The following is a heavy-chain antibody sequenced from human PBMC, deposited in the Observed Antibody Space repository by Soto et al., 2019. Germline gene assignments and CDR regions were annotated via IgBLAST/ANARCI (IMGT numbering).Heavy chain of an antibody. Sequence: QVQLVQSGAEVKKPGSSVKVSCKASGGTFSSYAISWVRQAPGQGLEWMGGIIPIFGTANYAQKFQGRVTITADKATSTAYMELSSLRSEDTAVYYCARDIGYYCSSTSCYLGYYYYYGMDVWGQGTTVTVSS. V-gene: IGHV1-69*06. CDR2: IIPIFGTA. J-gene: IGHJ6*02. CDR1: GGTFSSYA. D-gene: IGHD2-2*01. CDR3: ARDIGYYCSSTSCYLGYYYYYGMDV.